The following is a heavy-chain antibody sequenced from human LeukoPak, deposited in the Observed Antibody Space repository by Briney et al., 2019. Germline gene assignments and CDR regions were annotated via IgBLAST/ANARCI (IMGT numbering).Heavy chain of an antibody. CDR1: GITFSNYW. J-gene: IGHJ4*02. D-gene: IGHD5-12*01. CDR2: INTDGTTT. V-gene: IGHV3-74*01. CDR3: AKDQKWLRLVDY. Sequence: GGSLRLSCAASGITFSNYWIHWVRQAPGEGLVWVSRINTDGTTTTYADSVKGRFTISRDNAKNTVYLQMNSLRAEDTAVYYCAKDQKWLRLVDYWGQGTLVTVSS.